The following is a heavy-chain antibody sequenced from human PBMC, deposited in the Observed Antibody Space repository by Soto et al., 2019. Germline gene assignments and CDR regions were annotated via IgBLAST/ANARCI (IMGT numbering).Heavy chain of an antibody. CDR2: ISSTSTYI. V-gene: IGHV3-21*01. CDR3: AIPPGYTSSQNDY. J-gene: IGHJ4*02. Sequence: GGSLSLSCAASGFTFSSYSMNWVRQAPGKGLEWVSSISSTSTYIYYADSVKGRFTISRDNAKKSLYLQMNSVRAEDTAVYYCAIPPGYTSSQNDYWGQGTLVTVSS. D-gene: IGHD6-13*01. CDR1: GFTFSSYS.